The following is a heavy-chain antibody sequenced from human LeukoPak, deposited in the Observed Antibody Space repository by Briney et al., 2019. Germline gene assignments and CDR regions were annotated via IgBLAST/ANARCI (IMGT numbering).Heavy chain of an antibody. D-gene: IGHD2-2*01. CDR2: ISSSSSYI. CDR3: ARGRIVVVPAAPPDFQH. Sequence: GGSLRFSCAASGFTFSSYSRNWVGQAPGKGREGGSSISSSSSYIYYADSVKGRFTISRDNAKKSLYLQMNSLSAEETAVYSCARGRIVVVPAAPPDFQHWGQGTLVTVSS. J-gene: IGHJ1*01. CDR1: GFTFSSYS. V-gene: IGHV3-21*01.